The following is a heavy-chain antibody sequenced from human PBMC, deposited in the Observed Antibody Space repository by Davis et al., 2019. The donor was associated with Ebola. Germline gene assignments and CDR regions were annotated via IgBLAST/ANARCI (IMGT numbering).Heavy chain of an antibody. CDR2: IYYSGST. CDR3: ARVSREYQLLYFDY. J-gene: IGHJ4*02. D-gene: IGHD2-2*01. V-gene: IGHV4-31*03. Sequence: SETLSLTCTVSGGSISSGDYYWSWIRQHPGKGLEWIGYIYYSGSTYYNPSLKSRVTISVDTSKNQFSLKLSSVTAADTAVYYCARVSREYQLLYFDYWGQGTLVTVSS. CDR1: GGSISSGDYY.